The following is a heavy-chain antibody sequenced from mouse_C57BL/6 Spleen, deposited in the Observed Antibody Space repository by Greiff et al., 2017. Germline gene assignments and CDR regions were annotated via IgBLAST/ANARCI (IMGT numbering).Heavy chain of an antibody. Sequence: EVQRVESGGGLVKPGGSLKLSCAASGFTFSSYAMSWVRQTPEKRLEWVATISDGGSYTYYPDNVKGRFTISRDNAKNNLYLQMSHLKSEDTAMYYCARDSSGYYWGQGTTLTVSS. CDR2: ISDGGSYT. D-gene: IGHD3-2*02. V-gene: IGHV5-4*01. CDR1: GFTFSSYA. J-gene: IGHJ2*01. CDR3: ARDSSGYY.